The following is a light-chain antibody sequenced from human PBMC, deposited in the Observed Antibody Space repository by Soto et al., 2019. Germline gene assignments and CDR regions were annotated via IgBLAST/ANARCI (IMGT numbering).Light chain of an antibody. V-gene: IGKV1D-16*01. CDR1: QDINTW. J-gene: IGKJ4*01. CDR3: QQYNIYPLT. Sequence: DVQMTQSPSSLSASVGDRVTITCRASQDINTWLAWYQQKAEKAPKSLIYAASSLHTGVPSRFSGSQSGTDFTLTISSLQPEDSATYYCQQYNIYPLTFGGGTKVEIK. CDR2: AAS.